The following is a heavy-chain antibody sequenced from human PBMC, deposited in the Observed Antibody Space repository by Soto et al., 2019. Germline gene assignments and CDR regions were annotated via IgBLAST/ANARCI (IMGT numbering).Heavy chain of an antibody. Sequence: GASVKVSCKASGYTFTSYYMHWVRQAPGQGLEWMGIINPSGGSTSYAQKFQGRVTMTRDTSTSTVYMELSSLRSEDTAVYYCARDRIAVAASAVYYGMDVWGQGTTVTVSS. CDR1: GYTFTSYY. D-gene: IGHD6-19*01. CDR3: ARDRIAVAASAVYYGMDV. V-gene: IGHV1-46*01. CDR2: INPSGGST. J-gene: IGHJ6*02.